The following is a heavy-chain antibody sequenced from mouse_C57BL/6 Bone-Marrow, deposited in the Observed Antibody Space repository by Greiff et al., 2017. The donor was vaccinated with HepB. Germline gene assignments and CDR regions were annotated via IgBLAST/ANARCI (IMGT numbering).Heavy chain of an antibody. V-gene: IGHV14-3*01. Sequence: EVQLQQSVAELVRPGASVKLSCTASGFHIKNPYMPWVKQRSEQGLEWIGRFDPANGNTQYAPKFQGKATITADTSSNTAYLPLSSLTSEDTAIYYCERYTGLYRNYGWFYAMDYWGQGTSVTVSS. CDR1: GFHIKNPY. CDR3: ERYTGLYRNYGWFYAMDY. CDR2: FDPANGNT. J-gene: IGHJ4*01. D-gene: IGHD2-5*01.